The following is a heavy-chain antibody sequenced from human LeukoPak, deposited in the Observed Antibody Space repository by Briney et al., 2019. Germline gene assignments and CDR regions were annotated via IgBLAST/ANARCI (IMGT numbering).Heavy chain of an antibody. CDR1: GFSLSTSGMC. V-gene: IGHV2-70*11. D-gene: IGHD3-22*01. CDR2: IDWDDDK. CDR3: ARIRYYYDSSGYYSDI. J-gene: IGHJ3*02. Sequence: SGPTLVNPTQTLTLTCTFSGFSLSTSGMCVSWIRQPSGKALEWLARIDWDDDKYYSTSLKTRLTISKDTSKNQVVLRMTSMDPVDTATYYCARIRYYYDSSGYYSDIWGQGTMVTVSS.